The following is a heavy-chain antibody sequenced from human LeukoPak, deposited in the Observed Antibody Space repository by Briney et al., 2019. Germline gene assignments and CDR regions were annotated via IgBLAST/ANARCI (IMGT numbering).Heavy chain of an antibody. CDR3: AKDLTRELELIGDAFDI. J-gene: IGHJ3*02. V-gene: IGHV3-30*02. D-gene: IGHD1-7*01. Sequence: GGSLRLSCAASGFTFSSYGMHWVRQAPGKGLEWVAFIRYDGSNKYYADSVKGRFTISRDNSKNTLYLQMNSLRAEDTAVYYCAKDLTRELELIGDAFDIWGQGTIVTVSS. CDR1: GFTFSSYG. CDR2: IRYDGSNK.